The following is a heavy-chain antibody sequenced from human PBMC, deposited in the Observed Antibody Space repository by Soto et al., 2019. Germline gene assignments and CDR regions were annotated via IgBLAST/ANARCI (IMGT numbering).Heavy chain of an antibody. CDR1: GFTFSSYA. CDR2: ISYDGSNK. D-gene: IGHD3-22*01. CDR3: ARGYYYDSSGPVDY. V-gene: IGHV3-30-3*01. Sequence: PGGSLRLSCAASGFTFSSYAMHWVRQAPGKGLEWVAVISYDGSNKYYADSVKGRFTISRDNSKITLYLQMNSLRAEDTAVYYCARGYYYDSSGPVDYWGQGTLVTVSS. J-gene: IGHJ4*02.